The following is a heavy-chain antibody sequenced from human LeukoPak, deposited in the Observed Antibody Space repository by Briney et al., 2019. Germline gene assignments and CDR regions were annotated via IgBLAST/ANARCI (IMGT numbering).Heavy chain of an antibody. CDR1: GFTFDTYA. Sequence: PGGSLRLSCVVSGFTFDTYAMSWVRQAPGKGLEWVSAISGSGGSTYYADSVKGRFTISRDHSKSTLYLQMNSLRAEDTAVYYCATSASGGYPRHFDYWGQGTLVSVSS. CDR2: ISGSGGST. J-gene: IGHJ4*02. CDR3: ATSASGGYPRHFDY. D-gene: IGHD1-26*01. V-gene: IGHV3-23*01.